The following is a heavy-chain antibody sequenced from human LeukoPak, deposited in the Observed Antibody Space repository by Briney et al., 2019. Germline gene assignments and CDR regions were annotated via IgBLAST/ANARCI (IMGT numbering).Heavy chain of an antibody. CDR3: ARDASGGDYFDY. D-gene: IGHD2-21*01. CDR2: ISSSGYI. CDR1: GFTFSTYS. Sequence: SGGSLRLSCAASGFTFSTYSMNWVRQAPGKGLEWVSCISSSGYIYYADSVKGRFTISRDNAKNSLYLQMNSLRAEDTAVYYCARDASGGDYFDYWGQGTLVTVSS. V-gene: IGHV3-21*01. J-gene: IGHJ4*02.